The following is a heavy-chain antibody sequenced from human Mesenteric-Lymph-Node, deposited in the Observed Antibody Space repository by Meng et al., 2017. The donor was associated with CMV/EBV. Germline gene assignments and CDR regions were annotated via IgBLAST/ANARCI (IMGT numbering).Heavy chain of an antibody. V-gene: IGHV1-69-2*01. Sequence: ASVKVSCKVSGYTFTDYYMHWVQQAPGKGLEWMGLVDPEDGETIYAEKFQGRVTMTTDKSTNTAYMELRSLRSDDTAVYYCARDRETYSSGWSPVEYWGQGTVVTVSS. CDR2: VDPEDGET. CDR3: ARDRETYSSGWSPVEY. J-gene: IGHJ4*02. D-gene: IGHD6-19*01. CDR1: GYTFTDYY.